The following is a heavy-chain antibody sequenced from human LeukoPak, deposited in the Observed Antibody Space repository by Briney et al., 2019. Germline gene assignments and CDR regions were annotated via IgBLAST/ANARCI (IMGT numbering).Heavy chain of an antibody. V-gene: IGHV4-61*02. CDR2: IYTSGST. CDR3: ARDSLWFGELSVRYFDY. D-gene: IGHD3-10*01. J-gene: IGHJ4*02. Sequence: SETLSLTCTVSGGSISSGSYYWSWIRQPAGKGLEWIGRIYTSGSTNYNPSLKSRVTISVDTSKSQFSLKLSPVTAADTAVYYCARDSLWFGELSVRYFDYWGQGILVTVSS. CDR1: GGSISSGSYY.